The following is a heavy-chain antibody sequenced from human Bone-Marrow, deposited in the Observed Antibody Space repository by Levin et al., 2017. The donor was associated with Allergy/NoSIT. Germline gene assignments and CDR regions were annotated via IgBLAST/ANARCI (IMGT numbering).Heavy chain of an antibody. V-gene: IGHV3-66*01. CDR3: ARGYTYGYREGFDI. J-gene: IGHJ3*02. D-gene: IGHD5-18*01. CDR2: IYRAGTT. Sequence: GESLKISCAVSGFTASTEYMNWVRQAPGKGLEWVAIIYRAGTTYYADSVKGRFTISRDNSNNSLYLQMNSLRTDDTAVYYCARGYTYGYREGFDIWGQGTKVTVSS. CDR1: GFTASTEY.